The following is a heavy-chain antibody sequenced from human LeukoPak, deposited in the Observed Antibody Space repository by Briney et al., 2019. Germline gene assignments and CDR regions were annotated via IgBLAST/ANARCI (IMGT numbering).Heavy chain of an antibody. CDR3: ASVDCSGGSCRPNSYVDY. J-gene: IGHJ4*02. D-gene: IGHD2-15*01. V-gene: IGHV1-18*01. CDR1: GYTFTSYG. Sequence: ASVKVSCKASGYTFTSYGISWVRQAPGQGLEWMGWISAYNGNTNYAQKLQGRVTMTTDTSTSTAYMELRSLRSDDTAVYYCASVDCSGGSCRPNSYVDYWGQGTLVTVSS. CDR2: ISAYNGNT.